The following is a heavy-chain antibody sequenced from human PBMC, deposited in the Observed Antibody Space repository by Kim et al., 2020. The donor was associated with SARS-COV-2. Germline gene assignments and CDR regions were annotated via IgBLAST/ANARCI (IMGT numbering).Heavy chain of an antibody. J-gene: IGHJ4*02. CDR3: AKGHVAC. D-gene: IGHD5-12*01. V-gene: IGHV3-23*01. Sequence: GITYSPESVPGQFTISRDNSKNTLYLQTNNLRPEDTAVYYCAKGHVACWGQGTQVTVSS. CDR2: GIT.